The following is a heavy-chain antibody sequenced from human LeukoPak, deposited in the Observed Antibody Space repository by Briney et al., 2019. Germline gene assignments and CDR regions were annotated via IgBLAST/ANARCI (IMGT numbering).Heavy chain of an antibody. Sequence: ASVKVSCKASGYTFTGDQIYWLRQAPGQGLEWVGWIKPSSGDTLYEQKFQGRVTMTRDKSISSAYMELSSLRSDDTAVYYCARKSAGFLKAWGQGTLVTVSS. CDR3: ARKSAGFLKA. CDR1: GYTFTGDQ. V-gene: IGHV1-2*02. D-gene: IGHD2/OR15-2a*01. J-gene: IGHJ5*02. CDR2: IKPSSGDT.